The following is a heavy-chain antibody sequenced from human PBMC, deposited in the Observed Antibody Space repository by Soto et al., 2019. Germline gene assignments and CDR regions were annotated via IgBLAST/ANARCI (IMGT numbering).Heavy chain of an antibody. J-gene: IGHJ3*02. CDR2: ISYDGNNK. CDR3: AKSGPSSGSGAFDI. V-gene: IGHV3-30*18. Sequence: QVQLVESGGGVVQPGRSLRLSCAASGFTFSSYGIHWVRQAPGKGLEWVEVISYDGNNKYYADSVKGRFTISRDNSKNTLYLQMTSLRAEDTAVYYCAKSGPSSGSGAFDIWGQGTMVTVSS. CDR1: GFTFSSYG. D-gene: IGHD3-10*01.